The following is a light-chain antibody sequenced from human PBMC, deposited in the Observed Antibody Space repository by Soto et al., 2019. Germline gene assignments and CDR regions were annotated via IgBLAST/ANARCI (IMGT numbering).Light chain of an antibody. CDR3: QSYDGGLGVSKI. CDR1: SSNIGAGYD. CDR2: GNN. J-gene: IGLJ2*01. Sequence: QSVLTQPPSVSGAPGQTITISCTGSSSNIGAGYDVHWYQQLPGRAPKLLIYGNNNRPSGVPDRFSGSKSGTSASLAITGLQPEDEADYYCQSYDGGLGVSKIFGGGTKVTVL. V-gene: IGLV1-40*01.